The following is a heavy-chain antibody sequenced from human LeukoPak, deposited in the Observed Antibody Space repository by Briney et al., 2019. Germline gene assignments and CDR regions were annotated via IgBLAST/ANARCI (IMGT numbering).Heavy chain of an antibody. J-gene: IGHJ3*02. CDR1: GFAFSGSA. CDR3: TRASEI. CDR2: IRTKANFYAT. V-gene: IGHV3-73*01. Sequence: GGSLRLSCAASGFAFSGSAIHWVRQASGKGLEWVGRIRTKANFYATAYAASVRGRFTISRDDSENTAYLQMNRLRTGDTAMYYCTRASEIWGQGTMVTVSS.